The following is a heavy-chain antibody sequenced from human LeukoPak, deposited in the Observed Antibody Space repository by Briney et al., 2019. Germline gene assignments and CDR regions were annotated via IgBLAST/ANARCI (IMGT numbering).Heavy chain of an antibody. Sequence: PRGSLRLSCAASGFTLSSYWTSWVRQVPGKGREWVANIKQDGSEKYYVDSVKGRFTISRDNAKNSLYLQMNSLRAEDTAVYYCARDLVTMVRGVIIKSRYDPWGQGTLVTVSS. D-gene: IGHD3-10*01. J-gene: IGHJ5*02. CDR1: GFTLSSYW. V-gene: IGHV3-7*04. CDR2: IKQDGSEK. CDR3: ARDLVTMVRGVIIKSRYDP.